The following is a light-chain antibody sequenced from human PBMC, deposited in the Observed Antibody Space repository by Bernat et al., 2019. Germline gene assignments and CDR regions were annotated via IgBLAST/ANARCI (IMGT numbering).Light chain of an antibody. Sequence: QSVLTQPPSASVTPGQRVTISCSGSSSNIGSNTVNWYQQLPGTAPKLLIYSNNQRPSGVPDRFSGSESGTSASLAISGLQSEDEADYYCAACDDSLNGWVFGGGTKLTVL. CDR1: SSNIGSNT. CDR3: AACDDSLNGWV. CDR2: SNN. V-gene: IGLV1-44*01. J-gene: IGLJ3*02.